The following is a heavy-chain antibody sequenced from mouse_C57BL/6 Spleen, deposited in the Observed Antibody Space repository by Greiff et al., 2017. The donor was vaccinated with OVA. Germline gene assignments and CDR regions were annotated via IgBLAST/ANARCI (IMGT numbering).Heavy chain of an antibody. CDR1: GYSITSGYY. D-gene: IGHD2-4*01. J-gene: IGHJ4*01. Sequence: EVKLVESGPGLVKPSQSLSLTCSVTGYSITSGYYWNWIRQFPGNKLEWMGYISYDGSNNYNPSLKNRISITRDTSKNQFFLKLNSVTTEDTATYYCAIIYYDYSYAMDYWGQGTSVTVSS. V-gene: IGHV3-6*01. CDR3: AIIYYDYSYAMDY. CDR2: ISYDGSN.